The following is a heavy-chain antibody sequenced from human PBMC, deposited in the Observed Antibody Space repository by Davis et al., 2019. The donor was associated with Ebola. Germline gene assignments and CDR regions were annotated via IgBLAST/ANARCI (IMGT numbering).Heavy chain of an antibody. CDR3: ARGPSFYDFWSTRLDY. V-gene: IGHV3-21*01. CDR2: ISSSSTYI. Sequence: GESLKISCAASGFTFSSYSMNWVRQTPGKGLEWVSSISSSSTYIYYGDPVKGRFTISRDNAKNSLYLQMDSLRVEDTAVYYCARGPSFYDFWSTRLDYWGQGTLVTVSS. J-gene: IGHJ4*02. CDR1: GFTFSSYS. D-gene: IGHD3-3*01.